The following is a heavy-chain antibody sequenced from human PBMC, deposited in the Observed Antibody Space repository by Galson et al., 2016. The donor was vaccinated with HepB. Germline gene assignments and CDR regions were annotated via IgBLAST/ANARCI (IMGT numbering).Heavy chain of an antibody. Sequence: SETLSLTCSVSGGSVTSGSFYWTWIRQPPGRGLEWIGFISDSGNTDYNSSLQSRVTVSVDTSKNQFSLKLTSVPAADTAVYFRARGFGYYYYYLDVWGTGTTVTVPS. V-gene: IGHV4-61*01. CDR2: ISDSGNT. CDR1: GGSVTSGSFY. CDR3: ARGFGYYYYYLDV. D-gene: IGHD2-2*03. J-gene: IGHJ6*03.